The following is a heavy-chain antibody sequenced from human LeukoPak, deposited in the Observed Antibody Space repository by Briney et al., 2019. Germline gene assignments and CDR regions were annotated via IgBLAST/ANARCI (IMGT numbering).Heavy chain of an antibody. CDR3: ARVSKWELPDPDAFDI. CDR1: GDSVSSNSAA. Sequence: TLSLTCAISGDSVSSNSAAWNWIRQSPSRGLAWLGRTYYRSKWYNDYAVSVKSRITINPDTSKNQFSLQLNSVTPEDTAVYYCARVSKWELPDPDAFDIWGQGTMVTVSS. V-gene: IGHV6-1*01. J-gene: IGHJ3*02. D-gene: IGHD1-26*01. CDR2: TYYRSKWYN.